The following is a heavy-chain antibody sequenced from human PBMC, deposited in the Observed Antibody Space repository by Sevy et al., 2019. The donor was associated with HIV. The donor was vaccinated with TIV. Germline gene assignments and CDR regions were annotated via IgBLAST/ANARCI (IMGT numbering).Heavy chain of an antibody. CDR1: GFTFSRYS. V-gene: IGHV3-48*01. CDR2: ITSSSTPI. Sequence: GGSLRLSCAASGFTFSRYSMNWVRQAPGKGLEWISYITSSSTPIYYADSVKGRFTISRDNAKNSLYLQMNSLTAEDTAVYYCARDRWAKYPEDGFDIWGQGTMVTVSS. CDR3: ARDRWAKYPEDGFDI. J-gene: IGHJ3*02.